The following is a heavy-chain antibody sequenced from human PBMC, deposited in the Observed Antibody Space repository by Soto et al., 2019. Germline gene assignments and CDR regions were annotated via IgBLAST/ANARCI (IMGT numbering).Heavy chain of an antibody. V-gene: IGHV4-34*01. Sequence: SETLSLTCVVSGGSFSTYFYNWIRQSPGKGLEWIGEINHSGSNNYSPSLKSRVTMSLDTSKNQFSLKLTSVTAADTAVYYCARGGSNDWQVAFDIWGQGTMVTV. CDR3: ARGGSNDWQVAFDI. CDR2: INHSGSN. CDR1: GGSFSTYF. J-gene: IGHJ3*02. D-gene: IGHD3-9*01.